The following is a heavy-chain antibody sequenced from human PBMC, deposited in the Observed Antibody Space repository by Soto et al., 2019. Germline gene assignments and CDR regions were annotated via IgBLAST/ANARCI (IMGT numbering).Heavy chain of an antibody. V-gene: IGHV1-18*01. CDR1: GYTFSSYG. J-gene: IGHJ4*02. CDR2: ISAYNGHT. D-gene: IGHD4-17*01. Sequence: QVQLVQSGAEVKKPGASVKVSCKASGYTFSSYGISWVRQAPGQGLEWMGWISAYNGHTNYAQKLQGRVTMTTETATNIAYMELRSLGSDDTAVDDCASDIHGDRVYWGQGNLVTVSS. CDR3: ASDIHGDRVY.